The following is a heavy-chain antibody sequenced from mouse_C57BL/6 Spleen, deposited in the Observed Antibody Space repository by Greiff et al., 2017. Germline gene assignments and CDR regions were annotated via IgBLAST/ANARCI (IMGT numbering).Heavy chain of an antibody. CDR1: GFTFSSYG. CDR3: AREAITTVTGAY. D-gene: IGHD1-1*01. J-gene: IGHJ2*01. V-gene: IGHV5-6*01. CDR2: ISSGGSYT. Sequence: EVQRVESGGDLVKPGGSLKLSCAASGFTFSSYGMSWVRQTPDKRLEWVATISSGGSYTYYPDSVKGRFTISRDNAKNTLYLQMSSLKSEDTAMYYCAREAITTVTGAYWGQGTTLTVSS.